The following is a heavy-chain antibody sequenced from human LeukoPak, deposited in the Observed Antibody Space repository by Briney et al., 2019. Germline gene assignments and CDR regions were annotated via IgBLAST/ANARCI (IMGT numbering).Heavy chain of an antibody. CDR1: GFTFSSFG. J-gene: IGHJ6*02. D-gene: IGHD2-8*02. CDR2: IWYDGSNK. V-gene: IGHV3-33*01. Sequence: GGSLRLSCAASGFTFSSFGMHWVRQAPGKGLEWVAVIWYDGSNKYYADSVKGRFTISRDNSRNTLYLQGNNLRAEDTAVYCCARGRWDTGGLHGLDVWGQGTTVTVSS. CDR3: ARGRWDTGGLHGLDV.